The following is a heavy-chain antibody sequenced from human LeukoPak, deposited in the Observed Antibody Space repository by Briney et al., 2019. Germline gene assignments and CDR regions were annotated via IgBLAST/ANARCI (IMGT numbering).Heavy chain of an antibody. Sequence: GASVKVSCKASRRTFSSYTISWVRQAPGQGLEWMGRIIPILGIANYAQKFQGRVTITADKSTSTAYMELSSLRSEDTAVYYCATGYCSSTSCLHMNWFDPWGQGTLVTVSS. J-gene: IGHJ5*02. CDR2: IIPILGIA. D-gene: IGHD2-2*01. CDR1: RRTFSSYT. V-gene: IGHV1-69*02. CDR3: ATGYCSSTSCLHMNWFDP.